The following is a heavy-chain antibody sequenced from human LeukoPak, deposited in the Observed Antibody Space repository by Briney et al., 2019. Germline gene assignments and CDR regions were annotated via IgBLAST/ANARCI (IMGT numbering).Heavy chain of an antibody. CDR3: ARGGTVLGYCSSTSCYGNDY. J-gene: IGHJ4*02. CDR2: INHSGST. D-gene: IGHD2-2*01. Sequence: SETLSLTCAVYGGSFSGYYWSWIRQPPGKGLEWIGEINHSGSTNYNPSLKSRVTISVATSKNQFSLKLSSVTAADTAVYYCARGGTVLGYCSSTSCYGNDYWGQGTLVTVSS. CDR1: GGSFSGYY. V-gene: IGHV4-34*01.